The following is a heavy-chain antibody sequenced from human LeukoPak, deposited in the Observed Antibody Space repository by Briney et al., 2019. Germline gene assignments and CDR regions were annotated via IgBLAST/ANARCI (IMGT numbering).Heavy chain of an antibody. V-gene: IGHV1-18*01. CDR2: ISAYNGNT. CDR1: GYTFTSYG. CDR3: ARDGSPYGSGSYYWFDP. Sequence: GASVKVSCKASGYTFTSYGISWVRQAPGQGLEWMGWISAYNGNTNYAQKLQGRVTMTTDTSTSTAYMELRSLRSDDTAVYYCARDGSPYGSGSYYWFDPWGQGTLVTVSS. J-gene: IGHJ5*02. D-gene: IGHD3-10*01.